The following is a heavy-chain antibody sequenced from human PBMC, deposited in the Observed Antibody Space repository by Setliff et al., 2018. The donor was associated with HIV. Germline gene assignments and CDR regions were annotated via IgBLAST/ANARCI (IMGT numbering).Heavy chain of an antibody. CDR3: ARSSQAVPSSKAHWYFDL. D-gene: IGHD2-2*01. Sequence: GGSLRLSCAASGFTFSNYNMNWVRQAPGKGLEWVSYISSSSSTRYYANSVKGRFTISRDNVKNSLYLQMNSLRVEDTALYYCARSSQAVPSSKAHWYFDLWGRGTLVTVSS. CDR1: GFTFSNYN. CDR2: ISSSSSTR. V-gene: IGHV3-48*01. J-gene: IGHJ2*01.